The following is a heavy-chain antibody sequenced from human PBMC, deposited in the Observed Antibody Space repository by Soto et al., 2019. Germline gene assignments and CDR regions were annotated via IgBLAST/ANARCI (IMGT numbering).Heavy chain of an antibody. CDR3: ARVQWCGGSCYGVFDP. J-gene: IGHJ5*02. CDR2: INHSGST. CDR1: GGSFSGYY. D-gene: IGHD2-15*01. V-gene: IGHV4-34*01. Sequence: QVQLQQWGAGLLKPSETLSLTCAVYGGSFSGYYWSWIRQPPGKGLEWIGEINHSGSTNYNPSLKSRVTISVDTSTNQFSLKLSSVTAADTAVYYCARVQWCGGSCYGVFDPWGQGTLVTVSS.